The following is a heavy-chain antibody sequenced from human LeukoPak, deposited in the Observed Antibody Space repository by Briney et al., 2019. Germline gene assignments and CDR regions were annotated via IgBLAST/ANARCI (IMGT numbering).Heavy chain of an antibody. CDR3: ASHKQQLGWFDP. Sequence: SETLSLTCTVSGGSISSSSYYWGWIRQPPGKGLEWIGSIYYSGSTYYNPSLKSRVTISVDTSKNQSSLKLSSVTAADTAVYYCASHKQQLGWFDPWGQGTLVTVSS. J-gene: IGHJ5*02. CDR1: GGSISSSSYY. V-gene: IGHV4-39*01. D-gene: IGHD6-13*01. CDR2: IYYSGST.